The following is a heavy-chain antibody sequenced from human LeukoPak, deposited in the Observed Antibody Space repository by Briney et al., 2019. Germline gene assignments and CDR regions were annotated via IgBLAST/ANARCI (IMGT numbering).Heavy chain of an antibody. D-gene: IGHD4-17*01. CDR3: AGDYGEYYYGMDV. CDR2: IWYDGRNK. Sequence: GGSLRLSCAASGFTFSSNGMHWVRQAPGKGLEWVAVIWYDGRNKCYADSVKGRFTISRDNSKNTLYLQVNSLRAEDTAVYYCAGDYGEYYYGMDVWGQGTTVTVS. CDR1: GFTFSSNG. V-gene: IGHV3-33*01. J-gene: IGHJ6*02.